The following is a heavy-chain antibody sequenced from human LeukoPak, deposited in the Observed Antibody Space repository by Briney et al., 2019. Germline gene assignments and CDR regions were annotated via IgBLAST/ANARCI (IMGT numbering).Heavy chain of an antibody. Sequence: NKYYADSVKGRFTISRDNSKNTLYLQMNSLRAEDTAVYYCASGSVVTAIEYFDYWGQGTLVTVSS. J-gene: IGHJ4*02. D-gene: IGHD2-21*02. CDR2: NK. CDR3: ASGSVVTAIEYFDY. V-gene: IGHV3-30*01.